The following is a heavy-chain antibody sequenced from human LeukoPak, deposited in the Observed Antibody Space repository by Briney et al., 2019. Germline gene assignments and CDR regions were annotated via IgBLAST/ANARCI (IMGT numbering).Heavy chain of an antibody. CDR2: IYYSGST. CDR3: ASNTGTVFDY. D-gene: IGHD7-27*01. V-gene: IGHV4-59*01. Sequence: SETLSLTCTVSGPSISSYYWSWIRQPPGKGLEWIGYIYYSGSTNYNPSLRSRVTISLEMSKHQFSLNLTSVTAADTAVYYCASNTGTVFDYWGQGALVTFSS. J-gene: IGHJ4*02. CDR1: GPSISSYY.